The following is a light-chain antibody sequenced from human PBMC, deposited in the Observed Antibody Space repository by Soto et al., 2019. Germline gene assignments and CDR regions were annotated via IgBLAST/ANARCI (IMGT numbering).Light chain of an antibody. CDR1: SGHSSYI. V-gene: IGLV4-60*02. CDR2: LEGSGSY. J-gene: IGLJ2*01. CDR3: ETWDSTTRV. Sequence: QSVLTQSSSASASLGSSVKLTCTLSSGHSSYIIAWHQQQPGKAPRYLMKLEGSGSYNKGSGVPDRFSGSSSGADRSLTIPNLQFEDEADYYCETWDSTTRVFGGGTKLTVL.